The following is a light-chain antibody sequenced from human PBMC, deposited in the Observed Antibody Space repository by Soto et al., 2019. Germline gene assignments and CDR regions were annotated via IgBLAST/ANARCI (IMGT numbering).Light chain of an antibody. CDR3: QQYTNWPRT. V-gene: IGKV3-15*01. CDR2: GAS. CDR1: QSLTTD. Sequence: EIVMTQSPATLSLSPGERATLCCRASQSLTTDLAWYQQKPGQPPRLLIYGASTRATDLPARFSGSGSGTEFTLTISSLQSEDFAVYYCQQYTNWPRTFGQGTKVDIK. J-gene: IGKJ1*01.